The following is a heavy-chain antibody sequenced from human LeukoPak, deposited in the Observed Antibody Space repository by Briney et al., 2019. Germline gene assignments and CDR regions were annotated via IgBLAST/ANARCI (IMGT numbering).Heavy chain of an antibody. CDR3: AKGDTTGRGDNWFDP. CDR2: ITNSGGTT. V-gene: IGHV3-23*01. J-gene: IGHJ5*02. D-gene: IGHD1-1*01. Sequence: PGGSLRLSCVASGFPFRNYAMNWVRQAPGKGLEWVSGITNSGGTTYYAYADSVKGRFTISRDNSKNTLYLQMDSLRAEDTALYYCAKGDTTGRGDNWFDPWGQGTLVTVSS. CDR1: GFPFRNYA.